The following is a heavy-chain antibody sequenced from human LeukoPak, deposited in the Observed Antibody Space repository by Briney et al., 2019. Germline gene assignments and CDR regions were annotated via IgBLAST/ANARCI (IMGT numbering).Heavy chain of an antibody. J-gene: IGHJ5*02. V-gene: IGHV1-69*01. CDR3: ARDLTIVVVPAATGRPGWFDP. CDR2: IIPIFGTA. Sequence: SVKISCKASGGTFSSYAISWVRQAPGQGLEWMGGIIPIFGTANCAQKLQGRVTITADESTSTAYMELSSLRSEDTAVYYCARDLTIVVVPAATGRPGWFDPWGQGTLVTVSS. CDR1: GGTFSSYA. D-gene: IGHD2-2*01.